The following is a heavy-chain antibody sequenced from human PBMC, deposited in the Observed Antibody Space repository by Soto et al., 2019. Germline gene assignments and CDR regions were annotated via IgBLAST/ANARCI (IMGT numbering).Heavy chain of an antibody. CDR1: GGSISSSSYY. J-gene: IGHJ4*02. CDR2: IYYSGST. V-gene: IGHV4-39*01. D-gene: IGHD5-12*01. CDR3: ARHSVAGRGNVGPYIKHSGYDPLPYYFDY. Sequence: PSETLSLTCTVSGGSISSSSYYRGWIRQPPGKGLEWIGSIYYSGSTYYNPSLKSRVTISVDTSKNQFSLKLSSVTAADTAVYYCARHSVAGRGNVGPYIKHSGYDPLPYYFDYWGQGTLVTVSS.